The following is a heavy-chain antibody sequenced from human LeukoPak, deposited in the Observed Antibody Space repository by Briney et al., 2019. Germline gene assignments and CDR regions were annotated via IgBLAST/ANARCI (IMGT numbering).Heavy chain of an antibody. CDR1: GFTVSSNY. J-gene: IGHJ5*02. CDR3: AKSKEDCCGSFDP. D-gene: IGHD2-15*01. Sequence: GGSLRLSCAASGFTVSSNYMSWVRQAPGKGLEWGSGIYSGGSTYYADSVKDRFTISRDNSKNTLYLQMNSLRAEDTAVYYCAKSKEDCCGSFDPWGQGTLVTVSS. CDR2: IYSGGST. V-gene: IGHV3-66*01.